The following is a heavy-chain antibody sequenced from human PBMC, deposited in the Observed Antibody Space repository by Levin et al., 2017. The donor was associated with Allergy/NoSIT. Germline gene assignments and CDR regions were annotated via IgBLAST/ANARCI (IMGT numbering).Heavy chain of an antibody. CDR3: ARDSYLLGSYDFWSGYPHYYMDG. Sequence: ASVKVSCKASGYTFTGYYMHWVRQAPGQGLEWMGRINPNSGGTNYAQKFQGRVTMTRDTSISTAYMELSRLRSDDTAVYYCARDSYLLGSYDFWSGYPHYYMDGWGKGTTVTVSS. J-gene: IGHJ6*03. V-gene: IGHV1-2*06. D-gene: IGHD3-3*01. CDR1: GYTFTGYY. CDR2: INPNSGGT.